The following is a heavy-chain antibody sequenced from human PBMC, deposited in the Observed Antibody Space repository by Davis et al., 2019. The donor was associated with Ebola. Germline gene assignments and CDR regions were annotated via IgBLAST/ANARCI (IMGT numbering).Heavy chain of an antibody. CDR3: ARGGALLLWFGELWDY. Sequence: ASVKVSCKASGYTFTGYYMHWVRQAPGQGLEWMGRINPNSGGTNYAQKFQGRVTMTRDTSISTAYMELSRLRSDDTAVYYCARGGALLLWFGELWDYWGQGTLVTVSS. V-gene: IGHV1-2*06. CDR1: GYTFTGYY. D-gene: IGHD3-10*01. CDR2: INPNSGGT. J-gene: IGHJ4*02.